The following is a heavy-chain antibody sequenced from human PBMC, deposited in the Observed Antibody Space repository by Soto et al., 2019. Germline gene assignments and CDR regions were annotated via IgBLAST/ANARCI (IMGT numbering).Heavy chain of an antibody. CDR2: ISYDGSNK. V-gene: IGHV3-30*18. D-gene: IGHD2-15*01. J-gene: IGHJ4*02. Sequence: PGGSLRLSCAASGFTFSSYGMHWVRQAPGKGLEWVAVISYDGSNKYYADSVKGRFTISRDNSKNTLYLQMNSLRAEDTAVYYCAKDRADIVVVVTLDYWGQGTLVTVSS. CDR3: AKDRADIVVVVTLDY. CDR1: GFTFSSYG.